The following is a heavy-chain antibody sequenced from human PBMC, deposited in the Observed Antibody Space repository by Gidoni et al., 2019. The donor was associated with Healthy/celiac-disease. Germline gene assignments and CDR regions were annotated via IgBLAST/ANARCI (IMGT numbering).Heavy chain of an antibody. D-gene: IGHD3-10*01. V-gene: IGHV4-39*01. Sequence: QLQLQESGPVLVKPSETLSLTCTVSGGSISSSSYYWGWIRQPPGKGLEWIGSIYYSGSTYYNPSLKSRVTISVDTSKNQFSLKLSSVTAADTAVYYCARLGDGLLWFGELLSNWFDPWGQGTLVTVSS. CDR3: ARLGDGLLWFGELLSNWFDP. CDR1: GGSISSSSYY. J-gene: IGHJ5*02. CDR2: IYYSGST.